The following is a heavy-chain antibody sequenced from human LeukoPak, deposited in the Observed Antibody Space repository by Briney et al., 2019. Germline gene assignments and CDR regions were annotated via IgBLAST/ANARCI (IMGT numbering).Heavy chain of an antibody. CDR3: ARSGSSWRGRRDWFDP. CDR2: IYPNSGGT. CDR1: GYTFTGYY. D-gene: IGHD6-13*01. Sequence: GASVKVSCKASGYTFTGYYMHWVRQAPGQGLEWVGWIYPNSGGTNYAQKLQGRVTMTRDTSISTVYMELSRLRSDDTAVYYCARSGSSWRGRRDWFDPWGQGTLVTVSS. J-gene: IGHJ5*02. V-gene: IGHV1-2*02.